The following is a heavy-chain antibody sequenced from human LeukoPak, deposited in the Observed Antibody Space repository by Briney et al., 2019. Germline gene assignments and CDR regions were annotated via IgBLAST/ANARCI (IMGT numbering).Heavy chain of an antibody. D-gene: IGHD6-19*01. V-gene: IGHV1-69*13. Sequence: ASVNVSCKASVGTFSSYAISWVRQAPGQGLEWMGGIIPIFGTANYAQKFQGRVTITADESTSTAYMELSSLRSEDTAVYYCATSPVGLGAFDIWGQGTMVTVSS. CDR2: IIPIFGTA. J-gene: IGHJ3*02. CDR1: VGTFSSYA. CDR3: ATSPVGLGAFDI.